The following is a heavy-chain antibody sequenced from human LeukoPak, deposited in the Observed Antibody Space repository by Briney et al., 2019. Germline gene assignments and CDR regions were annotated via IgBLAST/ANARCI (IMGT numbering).Heavy chain of an antibody. D-gene: IGHD2-15*01. J-gene: IGHJ4*02. V-gene: IGHV4-31*03. Sequence: SETLSLTCTVSGGAISSGGYYCSWVRQHPGKGLGWIGCIYYSGSTYYNPSLKSRVTISVDTSKNQFSLKLSSVTAADTAVYYCASLVVAATRGVESEDYWGQGTLVTVSS. CDR2: IYYSGST. CDR3: ASLVVAATRGVESEDY. CDR1: GGAISSGGYY.